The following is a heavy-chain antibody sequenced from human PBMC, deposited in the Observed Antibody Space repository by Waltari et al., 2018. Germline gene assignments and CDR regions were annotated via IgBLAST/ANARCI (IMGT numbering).Heavy chain of an antibody. D-gene: IGHD3-3*01. V-gene: IGHV3-23*01. CDR2: IRERLRGT. CDR1: GFTFKNYA. J-gene: IGHJ4*02. CDR3: AKDIVDFWSAMDL. Sequence: LLESGGDLVQPGGSLRLSCTSSGFTFKNYAMSWLRQAPGKGPGWVSTIRERLRGTHYADSGKGPFTTSRDDSKNTLYLQMNTLRVDDTAIYFCAKDIVDFWSAMDLWGQGTLVTVSS.